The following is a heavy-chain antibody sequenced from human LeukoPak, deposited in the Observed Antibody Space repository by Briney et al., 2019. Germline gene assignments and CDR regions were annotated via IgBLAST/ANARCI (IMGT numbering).Heavy chain of an antibody. CDR1: GGSLSGYY. V-gene: IGHV4-34*01. J-gene: IGHJ4*02. Sequence: PSETLSLTCAVYGGSLSGYYWSWIRQPPGKGLEWIGEINHSGSTNYNPSLKSRVTISVDTSKNQFSLKLSSVTAADTAVYYCARGRAAGPFNYWGQGTLVTVSS. D-gene: IGHD6-13*01. CDR3: ARGRAAGPFNY. CDR2: INHSGST.